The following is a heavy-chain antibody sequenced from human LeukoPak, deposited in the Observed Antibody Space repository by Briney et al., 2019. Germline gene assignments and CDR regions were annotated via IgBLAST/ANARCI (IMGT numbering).Heavy chain of an antibody. CDR2: INTNTGNP. V-gene: IGHV7-4-1*02. CDR3: ARESGYTNTHDAFDI. D-gene: IGHD6-13*01. Sequence: ASVKVSCKASGYTFTNYAVNWVRQAPGQGLEWMGWINTNTGNPAYAQAFTGRFVFSLDTSVSTAYLQISSLKAEDTAVYYCARESGYTNTHDAFDIWGQGTMATVSS. CDR1: GYTFTNYA. J-gene: IGHJ3*02.